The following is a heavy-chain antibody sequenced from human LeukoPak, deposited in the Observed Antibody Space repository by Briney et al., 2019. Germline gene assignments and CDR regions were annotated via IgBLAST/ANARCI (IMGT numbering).Heavy chain of an antibody. Sequence: PSETLSLTCTVSGFSVTTDSYCWGWIRQPPGKGLEWIGYDYCGGNTNYDPSLKRRVAISVDTSKNQFSLTLTSVTAADTAVYFCARDHFGSLDSWGQGILVTVSS. V-gene: IGHV4-61*01. CDR1: GFSVTTDSYC. CDR3: ARDHFGSLDS. J-gene: IGHJ4*02. D-gene: IGHD3-10*01. CDR2: DYCGGNT.